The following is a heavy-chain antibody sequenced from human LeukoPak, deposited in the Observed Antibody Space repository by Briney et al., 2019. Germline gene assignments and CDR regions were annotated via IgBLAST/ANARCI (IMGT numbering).Heavy chain of an antibody. V-gene: IGHV5-51*01. CDR3: ARRPYYYDSSGVHFDY. J-gene: IGHJ4*02. CDR2: IYPGDSDT. D-gene: IGHD3-22*01. CDR1: GHSFTSYW. Sequence: GESLKISCKGSGHSFTSYWIGWVRQMPGRGLEWMGIIYPGDSDTRYSPSFQGQVTISADKSISTAYLQWSSLKASDTAMYYCARRPYYYDSSGVHFDYWGQGTLVTVSS.